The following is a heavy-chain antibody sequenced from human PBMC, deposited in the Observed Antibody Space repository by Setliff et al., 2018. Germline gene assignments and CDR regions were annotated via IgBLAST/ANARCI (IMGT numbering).Heavy chain of an antibody. J-gene: IGHJ6*02. CDR2: ISHSGST. CDR3: ARLSWNGLRYYGLDV. D-gene: IGHD3-3*01. Sequence: TLSLTCAVYGGSFTTYFCSWIRQHPGKGLEWIGEISHSGSTNYNPSLMSRVSISVDTSKNQFSLKLRSVPAADTDVYYCARLSWNGLRYYGLDVWGQGTTVTVSS. V-gene: IGHV4-34*01. CDR1: GGSFTTYF.